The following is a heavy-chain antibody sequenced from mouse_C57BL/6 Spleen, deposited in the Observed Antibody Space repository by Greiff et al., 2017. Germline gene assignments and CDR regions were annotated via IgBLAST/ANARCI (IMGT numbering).Heavy chain of an antibody. J-gene: IGHJ3*01. V-gene: IGHV1-42*01. CDR3: ARRGDWDGFAY. Sequence: EVQLQQSGPELVKPGASVKISCKASGYSFTGYYMNWVKQSPEKSLEWIGEINPSTGGTTYNQKFKAKATLTVDKSSSTAYMQLKSLTSEDSAVYYCARRGDWDGFAYWGQGTLVTVSA. CDR1: GYSFTGYY. D-gene: IGHD4-1*01. CDR2: INPSTGGT.